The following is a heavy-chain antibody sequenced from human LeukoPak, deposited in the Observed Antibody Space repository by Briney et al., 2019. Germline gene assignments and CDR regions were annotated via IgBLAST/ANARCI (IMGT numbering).Heavy chain of an antibody. CDR1: GYTFTSYG. CDR3: ARWLRGYNDWFDP. D-gene: IGHD3-22*01. CDR2: ISAYNGNT. Sequence: ASAKVSCKASGYTFTSYGIIWVRQAPGQGLEWMGWISAYNGNTNYAQKLQGRVTMTTDTSTSTAYMELRSLRSDDTALYYCARWLRGYNDWFDPWGQGTLVTVSS. V-gene: IGHV1-18*01. J-gene: IGHJ5*02.